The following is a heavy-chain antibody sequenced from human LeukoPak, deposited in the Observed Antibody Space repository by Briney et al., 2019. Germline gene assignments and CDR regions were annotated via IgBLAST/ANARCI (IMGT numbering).Heavy chain of an antibody. CDR2: ISGSGGST. V-gene: IGHV3-23*01. CDR1: GFTFSSYS. D-gene: IGHD2-2*01. Sequence: GGSLRLSCAASGFTFSSYSMNWVRQAPGKGLEWVSAISGSGGSTYYADSVKGRFTISRDNSKNTLYLQMNSLRAEDTAVYYCAKGGYCSSTSCYGVDAFDIWGQGTMVTVSS. J-gene: IGHJ3*02. CDR3: AKGGYCSSTSCYGVDAFDI.